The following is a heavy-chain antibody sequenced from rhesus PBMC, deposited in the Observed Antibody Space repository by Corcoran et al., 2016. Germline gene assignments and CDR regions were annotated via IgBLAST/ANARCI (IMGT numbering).Heavy chain of an antibody. J-gene: IGHJ3*01. CDR2: ISGSSGST. Sequence: QVQLQESGPGLVKPSETLSLTCAVSGYSISSGYCWGWIRQPPGKGLEYIGCISGSSGSTYYNPALKSRVTISKDTSKNQFSLKLSSVTAADTADYYCVRDRSNGWYEAFAFWGQGLRVTVSS. CDR3: VRDRSNGWYEAFAF. D-gene: IGHD6-31*01. CDR1: GYSISSGYC. V-gene: IGHV4-99*02.